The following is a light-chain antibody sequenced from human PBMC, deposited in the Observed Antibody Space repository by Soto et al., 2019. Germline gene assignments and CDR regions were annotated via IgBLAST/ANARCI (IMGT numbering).Light chain of an antibody. CDR2: GAS. CDR3: QQYDNWPPYT. CDR1: QRLTSN. Sequence: EIVMTQSPATLSVFPGERATLPCRPSQRLTSNLPWYQQKPGQAPRLLFYGASTRATGIPARFSGSGSGTEFTLTISSLQSEDFAVYYCQQYDNWPPYTFGQGTKLQIK. V-gene: IGKV3-15*01. J-gene: IGKJ2*01.